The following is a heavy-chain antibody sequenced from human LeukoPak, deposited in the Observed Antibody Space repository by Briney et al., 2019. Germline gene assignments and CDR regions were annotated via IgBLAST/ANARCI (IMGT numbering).Heavy chain of an antibody. CDR1: GFTFSDYY. V-gene: IGHV3-11*04. Sequence: PGGSLRLSCAASGFTFSDYYMSWIRQAPGKGLEWVSYISSSGSTIYYADSVKGRFTISRDNAKNSLYLQMNSLRAEDTAVYYCARCRDYDFWSGSAVDYWGQGTLVTVSS. J-gene: IGHJ4*02. CDR3: ARCRDYDFWSGSAVDY. CDR2: ISSSGSTI. D-gene: IGHD3-3*01.